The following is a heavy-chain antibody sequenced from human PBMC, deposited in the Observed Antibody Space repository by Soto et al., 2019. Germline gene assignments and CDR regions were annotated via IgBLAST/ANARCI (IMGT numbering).Heavy chain of an antibody. CDR1: GGSFSCYY. V-gene: IGHV4-34*01. J-gene: IGHJ3*02. Sequence: SETLSLTCAVFGGSFSCYYWSWIRQPPGKGLEWIGEINHSGSTNYNPSLKSRVTISVDTSKNQFSLKLSSVTAADTAVYYCAREPGLRYFDWYRRAGAFEIWGQGTMVTVSS. CDR3: AREPGLRYFDWYRRAGAFEI. D-gene: IGHD3-9*01. CDR2: INHSGST.